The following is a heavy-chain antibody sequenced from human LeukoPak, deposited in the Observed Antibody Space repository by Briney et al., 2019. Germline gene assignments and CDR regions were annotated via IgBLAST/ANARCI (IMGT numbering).Heavy chain of an antibody. CDR3: ARDLGWFDS. Sequence: GGSLRLSCAASGFSVSSNYMSRVRQAPGKGLEWVSLLYSGGDIDYADSVKGRFTVSRDNFKNTQYLQMNSLRPEDTAVYYCARDLGWFDSWGQGTLVTVSS. J-gene: IGHJ5*01. CDR1: GFSVSSNY. CDR2: LYSGGDI. D-gene: IGHD3-10*01. V-gene: IGHV3-66*02.